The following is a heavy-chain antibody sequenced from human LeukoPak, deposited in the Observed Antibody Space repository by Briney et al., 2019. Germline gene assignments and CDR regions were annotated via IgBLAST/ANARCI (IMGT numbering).Heavy chain of an antibody. V-gene: IGHV4-39*01. D-gene: IGHD6-13*01. CDR1: GGSISSSSHY. CDR2: IYDSGST. CDR3: ARHAWGSSWYYWFDP. J-gene: IGHJ5*02. Sequence: SETLSLTCTVSGGSISSSSHYWGWIRQPPGTGLEWIVSIYDSGSTYYNPSLKSRVTISVDTSKNQFSLKLTSMTAADTAVYYCARHAWGSSWYYWFDPWGQGTLVTVSS.